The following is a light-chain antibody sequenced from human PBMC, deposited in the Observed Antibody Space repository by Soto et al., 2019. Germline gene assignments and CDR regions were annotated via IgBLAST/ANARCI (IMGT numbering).Light chain of an antibody. J-gene: IGKJ4*01. CDR3: HQYGSAPLT. V-gene: IGKV3-20*01. Sequence: EIVLTQSPGTVSLSPGDRATLSCRASQSVWSNFLGWYQQKPGQAPRLLIYDASIRATGIPGRFSGSASGADFTLTITRLEPEDFAVYFCHQYGSAPLTFGGGTKVEVK. CDR2: DAS. CDR1: QSVWSNF.